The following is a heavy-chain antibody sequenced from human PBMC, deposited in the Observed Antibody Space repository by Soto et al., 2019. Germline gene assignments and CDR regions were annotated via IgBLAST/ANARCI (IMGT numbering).Heavy chain of an antibody. D-gene: IGHD3-10*01. Sequence: SETLSLTCTVSGGSISSSSYYWGWIRQPPGKGLEWIGSIYYSGSTYYNPSLKSRVTISVDTSKNQFSLKLSSVTAADTAVYYCARPSGSGSYRPADYYYYYGMDVWGQGTTVTVSS. CDR2: IYYSGST. J-gene: IGHJ6*02. CDR1: GGSISSSSYY. CDR3: ARPSGSGSYRPADYYYYYGMDV. V-gene: IGHV4-39*01.